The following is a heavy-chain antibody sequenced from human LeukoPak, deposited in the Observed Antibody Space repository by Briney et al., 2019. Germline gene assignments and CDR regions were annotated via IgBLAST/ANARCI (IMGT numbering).Heavy chain of an antibody. Sequence: SETLSLTCTVSGGSISSGDYYWGWIRQPPGKGLEWIGSIYDTGSTFYNPSLKSRVIISVDTSKNQFSLKLSSVTAADTAVYYCQSRFLEWLLDYWGQGTLVTVSS. CDR3: QSRFLEWLLDY. D-gene: IGHD3-3*01. CDR1: GGSISSGDYY. V-gene: IGHV4-39*01. CDR2: IYDTGST. J-gene: IGHJ4*02.